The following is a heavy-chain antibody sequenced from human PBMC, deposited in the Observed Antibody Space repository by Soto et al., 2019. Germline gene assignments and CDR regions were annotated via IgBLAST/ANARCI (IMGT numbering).Heavy chain of an antibody. CDR2: IYNNRVT. J-gene: IGHJ4*02. V-gene: IGHV4-59*02. CDR1: GASVTNYY. Sequence: QVQLQESGPGLVKPSETLSLTCSASGASVTNYYWSWIRRPPGKGLEWIGYIYNNRVTNYNPSLKSRVTISGDTSENRFYLKLTSVSAAATAVYFCAYGDSQGPFDSWGQGTLVTVSS. CDR3: AYGDSQGPFDS. D-gene: IGHD4-17*01.